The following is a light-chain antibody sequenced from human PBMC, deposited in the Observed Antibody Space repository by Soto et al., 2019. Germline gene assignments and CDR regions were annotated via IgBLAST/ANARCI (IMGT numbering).Light chain of an antibody. V-gene: IGKV3-11*01. CDR2: GAS. CDR3: QQRSNLPPT. Sequence: SPAALSGSNRERATLSCMASQSVSSNLAWYQQKPGQAPRLLIYGASTRATGIPARFSGGGSGTDFTLTISSLEPEDFAVYYCQQRSNLPPTFGQGTRLAI. CDR1: QSVSSN. J-gene: IGKJ5*01.